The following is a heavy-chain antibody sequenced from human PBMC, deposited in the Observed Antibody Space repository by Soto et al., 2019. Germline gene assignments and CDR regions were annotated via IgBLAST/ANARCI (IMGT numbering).Heavy chain of an antibody. D-gene: IGHD6-19*01. CDR1: GFSLSNARMG. Sequence: QVTLKESGPVLVKPTETLTLTCTVSGFSLSNARMGVSWIRQPPGKALEWLAHIFSNDEKSYSTSLKSRLTISKDTSTSQVVLTMPNMDPVDTATYYCARIRRSRGWYDSDYWGQGTLVTVSS. CDR2: IFSNDEK. CDR3: ARIRRSRGWYDSDY. J-gene: IGHJ4*02. V-gene: IGHV2-26*01.